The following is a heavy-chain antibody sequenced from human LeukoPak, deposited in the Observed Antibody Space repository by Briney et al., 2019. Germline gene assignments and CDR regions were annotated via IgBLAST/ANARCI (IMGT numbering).Heavy chain of an antibody. CDR2: ISYDGSNK. Sequence: PGRTLCLSCAASGGTFSSYGMYWVRQAPGGGGEGGAGISYDGSNKYYADSVKGRFTISRDNSKNTLYLQMTSLRAEDTAVYYCANGAYNLETLFDYWGQGTLVTVSS. J-gene: IGHJ4*02. D-gene: IGHD5-24*01. CDR1: GGTFSSYG. V-gene: IGHV3-30*18. CDR3: ANGAYNLETLFDY.